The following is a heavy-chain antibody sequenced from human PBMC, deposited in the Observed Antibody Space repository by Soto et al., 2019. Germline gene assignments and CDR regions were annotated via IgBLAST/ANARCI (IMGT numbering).Heavy chain of an antibody. Sequence: SETLSLTCTVSGGSISSYYWSWIRQPPGKGLEWIGYIYYNGSTNYNPSLKSRVTISVDTSKNQFSLKLSSVTAADTAVYYCARTYYDFRSGYWRWFDPWGQGTLVTVS. D-gene: IGHD3-3*01. CDR1: GGSISSYY. V-gene: IGHV4-59*01. J-gene: IGHJ5*02. CDR2: IYYNGST. CDR3: ARTYYDFRSGYWRWFDP.